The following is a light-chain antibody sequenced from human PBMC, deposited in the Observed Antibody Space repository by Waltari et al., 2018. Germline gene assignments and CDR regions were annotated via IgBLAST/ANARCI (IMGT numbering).Light chain of an antibody. CDR1: QSVLYSSNNKNY. CDR3: QQHYDSPYT. J-gene: IGKJ2*01. Sequence: DIVMTQSPESLAVSLGERATIHCKSSQSVLYSSNNKNYLAWYQQKSGQSPKLLIYWASTRESGVPDRFSGSGSGTDFTLTITSLQAEDVAVYYCQQHYDSPYTFGQGTKLEIK. CDR2: WAS. V-gene: IGKV4-1*01.